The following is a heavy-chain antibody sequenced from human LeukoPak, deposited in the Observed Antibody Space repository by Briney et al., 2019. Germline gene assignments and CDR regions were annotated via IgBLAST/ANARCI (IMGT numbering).Heavy chain of an antibody. CDR1: GGSIRDYY. J-gene: IGHJ6*03. Sequence: SETLSLTCTVSGGSIRDYYWSWIRQPPGKGRECIGYVYSGSTSYSPSLKRRVSISVDTSRNQFSLRRSSVTAADTAVYYCARSAAYYDFWTGYYNALYYMDVWGKGITVTVSS. CDR2: VYSGST. CDR3: ARSAAYYDFWTGYYNALYYMDV. V-gene: IGHV4-59*01. D-gene: IGHD3-3*01.